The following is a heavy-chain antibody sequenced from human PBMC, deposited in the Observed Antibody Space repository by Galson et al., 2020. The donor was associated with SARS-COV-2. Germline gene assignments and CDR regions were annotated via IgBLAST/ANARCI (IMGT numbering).Heavy chain of an antibody. V-gene: IGHV4-30-4*07. J-gene: IGHJ4*02. CDR2: IYYSGST. CDR1: GGSISSGGYS. Sequence: SETLSLTCAVSGGSISSGGYSWSWIRQPPGKGLEWIGYIYYSGSTYYNPSLKSRVTISVDTSKNQFSLKLSSVTAADTAVYYCARVRGPYYDILTGYKRRPVTFDYWGQGTLVTVSS. D-gene: IGHD3-9*01. CDR3: ARVRGPYYDILTGYKRRPVTFDY.